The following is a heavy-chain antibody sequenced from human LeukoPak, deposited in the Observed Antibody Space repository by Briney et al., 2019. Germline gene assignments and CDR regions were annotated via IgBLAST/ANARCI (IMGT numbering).Heavy chain of an antibody. J-gene: IGHJ5*02. CDR2: IYYSGST. CDR1: GESFSGDY. D-gene: IGHD3-16*01. Sequence: SETLSLTCAVYGESFSGDYWSWIRQPPGKGLEWIGYIYYSGSTNYNPSLKSRVTISADTSMNQFSLKPSLEPHVGTAVYYCARGRDLWSRIWFYPWGQGTLVTVSS. V-gene: IGHV4-59*01. CDR3: ARGRDLWSRIWFYP.